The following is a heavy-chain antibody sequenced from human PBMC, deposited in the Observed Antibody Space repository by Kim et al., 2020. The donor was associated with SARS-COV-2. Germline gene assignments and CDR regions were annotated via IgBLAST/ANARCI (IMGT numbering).Heavy chain of an antibody. V-gene: IGHV1-3*01. CDR1: GYTFTNYA. CDR2: INAANGNT. J-gene: IGHJ6*02. D-gene: IGHD6-6*01. CDR3: ARPSSDYSSSYYYGMDV. Sequence: ASVKVSCKASGYTFTNYAVHWVRQAPGQRLEWVGRINAANGNTKYSQKFQGRVTITRDTSASTAYMELSSLRSEDTAVYYCARPSSDYSSSYYYGMDVWGQGTTVTVSS.